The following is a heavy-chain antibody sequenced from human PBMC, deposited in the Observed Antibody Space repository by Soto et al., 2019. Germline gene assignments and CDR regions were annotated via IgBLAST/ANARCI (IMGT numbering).Heavy chain of an antibody. V-gene: IGHV3-23*01. D-gene: IGHD3-16*02. CDR3: AKAVSNLWGSYRTPFDY. CDR2: ISGSGGST. J-gene: IGHJ4*02. Sequence: GGSLRLSCAASGFTFSSYAMSWVRQAPGKGLEWVSAISGSGGSTYYADSVKGRFTISRDNSKNTLYLQMNSLRAEDTAVYYCAKAVSNLWGSYRTPFDYWGQGTLVTVSS. CDR1: GFTFSSYA.